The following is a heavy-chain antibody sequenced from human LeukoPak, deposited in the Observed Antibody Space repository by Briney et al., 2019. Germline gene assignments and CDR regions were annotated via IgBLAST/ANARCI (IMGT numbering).Heavy chain of an antibody. J-gene: IGHJ4*02. D-gene: IGHD3-10*01. CDR3: VELTSMVEHY. CDR2: INSDGSRT. V-gene: IGHV3-74*01. CDR1: GFTFSSYW. Sequence: GGSLTLSCAASGFTFSSYWMHWVRQAPGKGLVWVSRINSDGSRTSYADFVKGRFTISRDNAKNTLYLQMNSLRAEDTAVYYCVELTSMVEHYWGQGTLVTVSS.